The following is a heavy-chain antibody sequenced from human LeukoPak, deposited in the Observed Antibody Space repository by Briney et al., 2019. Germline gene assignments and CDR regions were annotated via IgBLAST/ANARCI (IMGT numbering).Heavy chain of an antibody. CDR1: GFTFSSYW. D-gene: IGHD3-9*01. CDR3: ARGPAERYFDWLSPKHAFDI. CDR2: IKQDGSEK. Sequence: PGGSLRLSCAASGFTFSSYWMSWVRQAPGKGLEWVANIKQDGSEKYYVDSVKGRFTISRDNAKNSLYLQMNSLRAEDTAFYYCARGPAERYFDWLSPKHAFDIWGQGTMVTVSS. V-gene: IGHV3-7*03. J-gene: IGHJ3*02.